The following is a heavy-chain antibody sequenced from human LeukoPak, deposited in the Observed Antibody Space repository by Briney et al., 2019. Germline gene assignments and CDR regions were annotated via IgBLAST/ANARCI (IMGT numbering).Heavy chain of an antibody. Sequence: ASVKVSCKASSYTFTRYGISWVRQAPGQGLEWMGWISGYNGNTNYAQKFQGRVSMTTDTSTSTAYMELRSLRSDDTAVYYCARDLPPGDYYDSSGAFDYWGQGTLVTVSS. CDR3: ARDLPPGDYYDSSGAFDY. CDR1: SYTFTRYG. V-gene: IGHV1-18*01. J-gene: IGHJ4*02. D-gene: IGHD3-22*01. CDR2: ISGYNGNT.